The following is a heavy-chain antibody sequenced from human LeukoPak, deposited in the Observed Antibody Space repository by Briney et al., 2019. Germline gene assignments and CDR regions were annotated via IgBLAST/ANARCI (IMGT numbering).Heavy chain of an antibody. CDR3: ARGGISGTFDF. CDR2: VFYSAST. Sequence: SETLSLTSTVSSGSVSSGSYYCSWIRQPPGKVLEWIGSVFYSASTNYNPSLKSRVTISVDTSRNQFSLKLSSVTAADTAVYYCARGGISGTFDFWGQGTLVTVSS. D-gene: IGHD1-14*01. V-gene: IGHV4-61*01. CDR1: SGSVSSGSYY. J-gene: IGHJ3*01.